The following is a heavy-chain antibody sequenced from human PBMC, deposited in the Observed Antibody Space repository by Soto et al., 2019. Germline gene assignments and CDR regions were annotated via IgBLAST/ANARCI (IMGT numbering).Heavy chain of an antibody. J-gene: IGHJ5*02. D-gene: IGHD3-22*01. V-gene: IGHV4-59*02. CDR2: MYFDGSF. Sequence: QMQLQASGPGLVKPSETLSLTCNVSGASVSHGYWSWIRQPPGKGLEWIGFMYFDGSFNYNPSLTSRATISVETSKNQFSMKLTSVTASVTAVYYCARSYYDSTGFAVDPWGQGTLVTVSS. CDR3: ARSYYDSTGFAVDP. CDR1: GASVSHGY.